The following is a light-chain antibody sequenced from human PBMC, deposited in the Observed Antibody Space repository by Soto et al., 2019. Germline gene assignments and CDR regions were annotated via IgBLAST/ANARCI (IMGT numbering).Light chain of an antibody. CDR3: LQDYNFPLT. Sequence: AIQKTQSPSSLSASVGDRVTITCRASQGIRNDLSWYQHKPGKAPKLLIYAASSLQSGVPSRFSGSGSVTDFTLTISSLQPEDFATYYCLQDYNFPLTFGGGTKVDIK. CDR2: AAS. V-gene: IGKV1-6*01. J-gene: IGKJ4*01. CDR1: QGIRND.